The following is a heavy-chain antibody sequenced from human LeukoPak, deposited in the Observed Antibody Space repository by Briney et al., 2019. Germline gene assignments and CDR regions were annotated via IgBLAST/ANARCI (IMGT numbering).Heavy chain of an antibody. V-gene: IGHV3-21*01. CDR3: ARDGLLTAAIQYYYYMDV. Sequence: GGSLRLSCAASGFTFSDYSMNWVRQAPGKGLEWVSSISTSSTYIYYADTVKGRFTISRDNAKNSLYLQMNNLRAEDTAVYHCARDGLLTAAIQYYYYMDVWGKGTTVTVSS. J-gene: IGHJ6*03. CDR2: ISTSSTYI. CDR1: GFTFSDYS. D-gene: IGHD6-13*01.